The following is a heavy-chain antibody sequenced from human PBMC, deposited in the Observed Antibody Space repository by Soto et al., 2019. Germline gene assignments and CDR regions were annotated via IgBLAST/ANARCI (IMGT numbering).Heavy chain of an antibody. CDR2: ISGSGGST. CDR3: AKKWWELLGPDY. V-gene: IGHV3-23*01. J-gene: IGHJ4*02. Sequence: GGSLRLSCAASGFTFSRYVMSWVRQAPGKGLEWVSTISGSGGSTYYADSVKGRFTISRDNSKNTLYLQMNSLRAEDTAVYYCAKKWWELLGPDYWGQGTLVTVSS. D-gene: IGHD1-26*01. CDR1: GFTFSRYV.